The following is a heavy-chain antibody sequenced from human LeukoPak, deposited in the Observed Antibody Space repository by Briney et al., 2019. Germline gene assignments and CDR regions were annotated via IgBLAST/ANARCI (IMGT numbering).Heavy chain of an antibody. J-gene: IGHJ4*02. CDR1: GFTFSYYW. CDR2: IKEDGSEK. V-gene: IGHV3-7*01. Sequence: GRSLRLSCAASGFTFSYYWMSWVRQAPGKGLEWVANIKEDGSEKYYVDSVKGRFTISRDNAKNSLYLQMNSLRVEDTAVYYCARPLSSSWHQWGQGALVTVSS. D-gene: IGHD6-13*01. CDR3: ARPLSSSWHQ.